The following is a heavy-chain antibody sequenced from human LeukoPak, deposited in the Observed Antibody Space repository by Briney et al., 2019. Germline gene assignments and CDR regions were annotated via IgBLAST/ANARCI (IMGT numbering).Heavy chain of an antibody. CDR3: ARDPSTVVTPRAFDI. D-gene: IGHD4-23*01. Sequence: GGSLRLSCAASGFTFSSYAMHWVRQAPGKGLEWVTVISYDGGNKYYADSVKGRFTISRDNSKNTLYLQMNSLRAEDTAVYYCARDPSTVVTPRAFDIWGQGTMVTVSS. J-gene: IGHJ3*02. CDR2: ISYDGGNK. V-gene: IGHV3-30-3*01. CDR1: GFTFSSYA.